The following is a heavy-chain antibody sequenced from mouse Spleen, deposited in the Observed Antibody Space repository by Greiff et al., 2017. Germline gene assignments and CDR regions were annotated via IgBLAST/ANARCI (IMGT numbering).Heavy chain of an antibody. Sequence: EVKLVESGGGLVKPGGSLKLSCAASGFTFSSYAMSWVRQTPEKRLEWVATISSGGSYTYYPDSVKGRFTISRDNAKNTLYLQMSSLRSEDTAMYYCARQDYDEEGSFAYWGQGTLVTVSA. V-gene: IGHV5-9-3*01. CDR1: GFTFSSYA. D-gene: IGHD2-4*01. CDR3: ARQDYDEEGSFAY. CDR2: ISSGGSYT. J-gene: IGHJ3*01.